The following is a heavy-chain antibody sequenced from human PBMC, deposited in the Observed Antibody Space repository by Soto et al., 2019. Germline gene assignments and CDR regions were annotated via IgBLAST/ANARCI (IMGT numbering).Heavy chain of an antibody. J-gene: IGHJ2*01. D-gene: IGHD7-27*01. CDR3: AEQLTADGYFDL. Sequence: QITLKESGPALVKPTQTLTLTCTFSGFSVTTSGSSVGWIRQPPGKALAWLALIYWDDTQRYNPSLGRRLTITRDTSKNQVGLTMTNMDPVDTATYYCAEQLTADGYFDLWGRGTLVTVSS. CDR1: GFSVTTSGSS. CDR2: IYWDDTQ. V-gene: IGHV2-5*02.